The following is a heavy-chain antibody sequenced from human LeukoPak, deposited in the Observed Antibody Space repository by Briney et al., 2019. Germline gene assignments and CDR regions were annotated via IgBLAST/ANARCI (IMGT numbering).Heavy chain of an antibody. J-gene: IGHJ4*02. D-gene: IGHD3-22*01. CDR3: AKSAYYDASGYYREYYFDY. Sequence: GGSLRLSCASSGFSFSNYAMSWVRQAPGKGLEWVSSISGSGGSTHYADSVKGRFTISRDKTKNTLYLQMNSLRAEDTAVYYCAKSAYYDASGYYREYYFDYWGQGTLVTVSS. V-gene: IGHV3-23*01. CDR2: ISGSGGST. CDR1: GFSFSNYA.